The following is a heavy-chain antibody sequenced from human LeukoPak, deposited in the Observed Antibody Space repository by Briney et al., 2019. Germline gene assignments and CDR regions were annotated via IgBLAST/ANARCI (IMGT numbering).Heavy chain of an antibody. V-gene: IGHV3-23*01. CDR3: AKVRMERLVREGLDY. CDR2: ISGSGGST. J-gene: IGHJ4*02. D-gene: IGHD6-13*01. Sequence: GGSLRLSCAASGFTFSSYAMSWVRQAPGKGLEWVSAISGSGGSTYYADSVKGRFTISRDNSKNTLYLQMNSLRAEDTAVYYCAKVRMERLVREGLDYWGQGTLVTVSS. CDR1: GFTFSSYA.